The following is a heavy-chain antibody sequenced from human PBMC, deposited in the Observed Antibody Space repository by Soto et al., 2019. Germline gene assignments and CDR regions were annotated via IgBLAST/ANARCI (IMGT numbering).Heavy chain of an antibody. J-gene: IGHJ4*02. CDR1: GFTFSSYS. CDR2: ISSSTSII. D-gene: IGHD1-1*01. Sequence: EVQLVESGGGLVQPGGSLRLSCAASGFTFSSYSMNWVRQAPGKGLEWVSYISSSTSIIYYADSVKGRFTISRDNAKNSPDLQMNSLRDEDTAVYYCARGLTSGGMTEAFDYWGQGALVTVSS. CDR3: ARGLTSGGMTEAFDY. V-gene: IGHV3-48*02.